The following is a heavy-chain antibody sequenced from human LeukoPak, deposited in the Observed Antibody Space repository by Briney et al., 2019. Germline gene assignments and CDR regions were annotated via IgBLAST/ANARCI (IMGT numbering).Heavy chain of an antibody. Sequence: GGSLRLSCAASGFTFSIFAMSWVRQAPGKGPEWVATIGSGADLFYAASVKGRFTISRDDSRNIVYLQMDSLRAEDSATYYCAKDWISGNGVYVFLDFGGQGTQVTVSS. CDR1: GFTFSIFA. V-gene: IGHV3-23*01. CDR2: IGSGADL. J-gene: IGHJ4*02. D-gene: IGHD3-16*01. CDR3: AKDWISGNGVYVFLDF.